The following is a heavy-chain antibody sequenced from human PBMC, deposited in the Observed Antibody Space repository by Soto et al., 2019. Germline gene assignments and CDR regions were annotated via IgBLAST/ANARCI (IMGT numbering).Heavy chain of an antibody. CDR2: IYSGGST. CDR3: AGPSPRVDYYYAMDV. V-gene: IGHV3-53*01. J-gene: IGHJ6*02. CDR1: GFTVSSNY. Sequence: EVQLVESGGGLIQPGGSLRLSCAASGFTVSSNYMSWVRQAPGKGLEWVSIIYSGGSTYYADSVQGRFTISRDNSRNTLYLQMNSLRAEDTAVYYCAGPSPRVDYYYAMDVWGQGTTVTVSS.